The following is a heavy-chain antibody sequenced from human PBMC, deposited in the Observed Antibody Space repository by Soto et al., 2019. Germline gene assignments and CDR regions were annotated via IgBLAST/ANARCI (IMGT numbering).Heavy chain of an antibody. V-gene: IGHV4-61*01. CDR2: IYYSGST. D-gene: IGHD3-10*01. CDR3: ARDRAGYYYYYMDV. Sequence: SETLSLTCTVSGGSVSSGSYCWSWIRQPPGKGLEWIGYIYYSGSTNYNPSLKSRVTISVDTSKNQFSLKLSSVTAADTAVYYCARDRAGYYYYYMDVWGKGTTVTVSS. CDR1: GGSVSSGSYC. J-gene: IGHJ6*03.